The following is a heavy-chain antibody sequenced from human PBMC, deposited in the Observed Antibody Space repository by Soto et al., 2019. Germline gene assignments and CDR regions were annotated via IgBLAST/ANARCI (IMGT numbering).Heavy chain of an antibody. CDR3: ARAYYYDSSGYYSYYYYYDMDV. J-gene: IGHJ6*02. V-gene: IGHV5-51*01. D-gene: IGHD3-22*01. Sequence: PGESLKISCKGSGYSFTSYWIGWVRQMPGKGLEWMGIIYPGDSDTRYSPSFQGQVTISADKSISTAYLQWSSLKASDTAMYYCARAYYYDSSGYYSYYYYYDMDVWGQGTTVTVSS. CDR1: GYSFTSYW. CDR2: IYPGDSDT.